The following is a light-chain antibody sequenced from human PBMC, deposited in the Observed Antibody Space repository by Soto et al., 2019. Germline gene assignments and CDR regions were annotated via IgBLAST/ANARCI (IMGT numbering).Light chain of an antibody. V-gene: IGLV6-57*04. CDR2: EDN. Sequence: NFMLTQPHSVSESPGKTVTISCTRSSGSIASNYVQWYQQRPGSAPTPVIYEDNERPSGVPDRFSGSIDSSSNSASLTISGLQAEDEADYYCSSYRSSSTLVVFGGGTKLTVL. CDR1: SGSIASNY. J-gene: IGLJ2*01. CDR3: SSYRSSSTLVV.